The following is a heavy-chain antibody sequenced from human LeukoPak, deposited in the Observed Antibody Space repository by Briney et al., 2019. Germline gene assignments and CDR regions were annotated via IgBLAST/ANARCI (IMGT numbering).Heavy chain of an antibody. Sequence: GGSLRLSCAASGFTFSDYYMSWIRQAPGKGLEWVSYISSSSSYTNYADSVKGRFTISRDNAKNSLYLQMNSLRAENTAVNYCARGTVVLWFGETDAFDIWGQGTMVTVSS. CDR1: GFTFSDYY. D-gene: IGHD3-10*01. CDR3: ARGTVVLWFGETDAFDI. J-gene: IGHJ3*02. V-gene: IGHV3-11*06. CDR2: ISSSSSYT.